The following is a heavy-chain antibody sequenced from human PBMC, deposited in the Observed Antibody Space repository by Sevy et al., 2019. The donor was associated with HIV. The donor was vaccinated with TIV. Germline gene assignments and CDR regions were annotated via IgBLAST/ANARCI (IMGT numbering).Heavy chain of an antibody. CDR2: IDSGGNT. J-gene: IGHJ6*03. V-gene: IGHV3-66*02. CDR3: AIEATRYCSGGDCSRRNYCFYMDI. CDR1: GFTVGSTY. Sequence: EGSLRLSCAASGFTVGSTYMSWVRQAPGKELEWVSIIDSGGNTYYADSVKGRFIISRDDSRNTLYLQMNSLRGEDTAVYFSAIEATRYCSGGDCSRRNYCFYMDIWGKGTTVTVSS. D-gene: IGHD2-15*01.